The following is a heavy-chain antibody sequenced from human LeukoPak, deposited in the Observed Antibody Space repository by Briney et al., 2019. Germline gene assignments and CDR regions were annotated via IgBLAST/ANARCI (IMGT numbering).Heavy chain of an antibody. CDR2: ISYNVSNK. CDR3: AKAQGRYYDILTGYYGPDYGMDV. Sequence: GGSLRLSCAASGFTFSSYGMHWVRQAPGKGLEWVAVISYNVSNKYYADSVKGRLTTSRDNSETTLYLQINTLTAEDTAVYYCAKAQGRYYDILTGYYGPDYGMDVWGQGPTVTVSS. V-gene: IGHV3-30*18. D-gene: IGHD3-9*01. J-gene: IGHJ6*02. CDR1: GFTFSSYG.